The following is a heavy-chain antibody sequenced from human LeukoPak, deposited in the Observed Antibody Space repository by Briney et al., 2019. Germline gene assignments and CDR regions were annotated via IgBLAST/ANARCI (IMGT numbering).Heavy chain of an antibody. CDR3: TRDTGCPGGTCYSFYDY. CDR2: IKQDGTEK. Sequence: QPGGSLRLSCAASGFTFSNYWMTWVCQAPGKGLEWVANIKQDGTEKYYVDSVKGRFTISRDNAENSLYLQMNGLRAEDTAVYYCTRDTGCPGGTCYSFYDYWGQGTLVTVSS. D-gene: IGHD2-15*01. V-gene: IGHV3-7*01. CDR1: GFTFSNYW. J-gene: IGHJ4*02.